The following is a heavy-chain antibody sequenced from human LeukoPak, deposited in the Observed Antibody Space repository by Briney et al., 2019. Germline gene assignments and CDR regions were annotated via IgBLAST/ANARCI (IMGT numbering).Heavy chain of an antibody. D-gene: IGHD3-9*01. V-gene: IGHV1-2*04. Sequence: GASVKVSCKASGYTFTGYYMHWVRQAPGQGLEWMGWINPNSGGTNYAQKFQGWVTMTRDTSISTAYMELSRLRSDDTAVYYCARETPPYYDILTGPTPYYYYGMDVWGQGTTVTVSS. CDR1: GYTFTGYY. CDR2: INPNSGGT. J-gene: IGHJ6*02. CDR3: ARETPPYYDILTGPTPYYYYGMDV.